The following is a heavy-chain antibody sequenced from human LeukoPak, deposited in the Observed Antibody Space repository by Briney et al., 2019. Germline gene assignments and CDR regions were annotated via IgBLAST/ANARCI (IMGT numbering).Heavy chain of an antibody. J-gene: IGHJ6*03. CDR2: IIPIFGTA. V-gene: IGHV1-69*05. CDR3: ARSRLVPAAIPYYYYIDV. Sequence: EASVKVSCKASGGTFSSYAISWVRQAPGQGLEWMGGIIPIFGTANYAQKFQGRVTITTDESTSTAYMELSSLRSEDTAVYYCARSRLVPAAIPYYYYIDVWGKGTTVTVSS. CDR1: GGTFSSYA. D-gene: IGHD2-2*01.